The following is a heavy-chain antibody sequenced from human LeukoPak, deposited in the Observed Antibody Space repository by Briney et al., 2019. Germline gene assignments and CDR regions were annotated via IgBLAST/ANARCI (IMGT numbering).Heavy chain of an antibody. CDR2: IIPILGIA. Sequence: ASVKVSCKASGGTFSSYAISWVRQAPGQGLEWMGRIIPILGIANYAQKFQGRVTITADKSTSTAYMELSSLRSEDTAVYYCARDLGIAAAGSYFDYWGQGTLVTVSS. D-gene: IGHD6-13*01. V-gene: IGHV1-69*04. CDR1: GGTFSSYA. CDR3: ARDLGIAAAGSYFDY. J-gene: IGHJ4*02.